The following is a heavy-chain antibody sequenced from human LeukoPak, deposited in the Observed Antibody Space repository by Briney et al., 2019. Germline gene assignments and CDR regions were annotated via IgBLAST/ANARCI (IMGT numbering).Heavy chain of an antibody. CDR1: GFTFSSYV. V-gene: IGHV3-23*01. CDR2: ISGSGGST. Sequence: GGSLRLSCAASGFTFSSYVMTWVRQAPGKGLEWVSSISGSGGSTYYADSVQGRFTISRDNSKNTLYVQMNSLRAEDTAVYYCAKVGGISFLGWFDPWGQGTLVTVSS. J-gene: IGHJ5*02. D-gene: IGHD1-14*01. CDR3: AKVGGISFLGWFDP.